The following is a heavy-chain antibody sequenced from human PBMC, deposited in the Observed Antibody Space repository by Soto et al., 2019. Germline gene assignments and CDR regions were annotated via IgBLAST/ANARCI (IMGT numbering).Heavy chain of an antibody. CDR2: TSYDGSDK. CDR3: ARWGTTGGLDV. Sequence: QVQLVESGGGVVQPGTSLRVSCVGSGFTFRSYVIHWVRQPPGKGLEWVALTSYDGSDKYYGDSVRGRFTISRDNSRNTVDLQMDNLRLEDTALYYCARWGTTGGLDVWGQGTLVSVSS. V-gene: IGHV3-30*19. CDR1: GFTFRSYV. D-gene: IGHD3-16*01. J-gene: IGHJ1*01.